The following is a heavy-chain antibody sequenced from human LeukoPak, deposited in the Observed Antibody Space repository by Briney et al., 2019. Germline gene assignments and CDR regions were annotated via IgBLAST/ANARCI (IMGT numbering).Heavy chain of an antibody. CDR1: GGSFSGYY. J-gene: IGHJ6*03. D-gene: IGHD6-13*01. Sequence: SETLSLTCAVYGGSFSGYYWSWIRQPPGKGLEWIGEINHSGSTNYNPSLKSRVTISVDTSKNQFSLKLSSVTAADTAVYYCARGMYSSSWTDYHYYMDVWGKGTTVTVSS. CDR2: INHSGST. V-gene: IGHV4-34*01. CDR3: ARGMYSSSWTDYHYYMDV.